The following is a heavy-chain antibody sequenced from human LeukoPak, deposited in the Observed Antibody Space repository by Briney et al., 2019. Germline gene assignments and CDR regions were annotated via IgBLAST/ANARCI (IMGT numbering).Heavy chain of an antibody. CDR1: GFTFSNSW. Sequence: PGGSLRLSCAASGFTFSNSWMTWVPQAPGKGLEWVANIKPDGGEKYYVDSVKGRFTISRDNAKNSLYLQMNSLRAEDTALYYCAREAGGSRYWGQGTLVTVSS. V-gene: IGHV3-7*01. D-gene: IGHD3-10*01. CDR2: IKPDGGEK. J-gene: IGHJ4*02. CDR3: AREAGGSRY.